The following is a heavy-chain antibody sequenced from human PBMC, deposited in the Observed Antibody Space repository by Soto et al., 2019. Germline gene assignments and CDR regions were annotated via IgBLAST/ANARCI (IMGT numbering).Heavy chain of an antibody. Sequence: PSETLSLTCTISGDSMDRRYWNWIRQPPNKGTEWLGYIHNSGSTNQNPSLKSRATLSIDTPKNQFSLTLTSVTAADTAVYFCARGRAVTGSFYFDYWGPGILVTVSS. CDR1: GDSMDRRY. V-gene: IGHV4-59*01. CDR3: ARGRAVTGSFYFDY. CDR2: IHNSGST. J-gene: IGHJ4*02. D-gene: IGHD1-20*01.